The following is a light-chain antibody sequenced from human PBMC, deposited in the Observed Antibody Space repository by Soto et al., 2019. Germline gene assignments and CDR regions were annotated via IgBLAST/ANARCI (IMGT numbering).Light chain of an antibody. J-gene: IGKJ5*01. Sequence: DIEMTQSPSSLSASVGDRVTITCQASRDISNYLNWYQQKTGRAPKLLIYDASSLESGVSSRFSGSGSGTHFTFTISSLKPDDIATYYCQQYEDFPLTFGQGTRLDIK. CDR1: RDISNY. CDR3: QQYEDFPLT. CDR2: DAS. V-gene: IGKV1-33*01.